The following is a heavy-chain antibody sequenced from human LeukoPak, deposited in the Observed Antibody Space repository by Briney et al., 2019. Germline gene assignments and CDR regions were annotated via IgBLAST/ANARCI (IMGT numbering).Heavy chain of an antibody. Sequence: PGGSLRLSCAASGFTFSDYYMSWVRQAPGKGPEWVSYISSSGSTIYYADSVKGRFTISRDNAKNSMNLQMNSLRAEDTAVYYCARGIAAAGGWFDPWGQGTLVTVSS. V-gene: IGHV3-11*01. J-gene: IGHJ5*02. CDR3: ARGIAAAGGWFDP. D-gene: IGHD6-13*01. CDR2: ISSSGSTI. CDR1: GFTFSDYY.